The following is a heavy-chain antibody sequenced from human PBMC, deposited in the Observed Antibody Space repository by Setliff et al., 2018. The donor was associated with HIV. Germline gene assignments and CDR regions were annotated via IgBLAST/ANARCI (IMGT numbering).Heavy chain of an antibody. CDR1: GVSISDNNY. CDR3: ARGLGGYCSSVSCYEADH. J-gene: IGHJ5*02. V-gene: IGHV4-4*02. Sequence: SETLSLTCDVSGVSISDNNYWNWVRQPPGKGLEWIGEINHSGSTNYNPSLKSRVSISVATSKNQFSLKLTSVTAADTAVYYCARGLGGYCSSVSCYEADHWGQGTLVTVSS. CDR2: INHSGST. D-gene: IGHD2-2*01.